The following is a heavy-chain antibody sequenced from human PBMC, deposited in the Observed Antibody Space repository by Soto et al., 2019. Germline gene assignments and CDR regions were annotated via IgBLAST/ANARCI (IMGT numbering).Heavy chain of an antibody. J-gene: IGHJ6*02. Sequence: GRSLRLSCAASGFTFSVYCMHWVRQAPGKGLVWVSRINSDGSSTTYADSVKGRFTISRDNAKNTLYLQMNSLRAEDTAVYDCERECSGWCECMDVWGQGTTVTVSS. CDR3: ERECSGWCECMDV. V-gene: IGHV3-74*01. D-gene: IGHD6-19*01. CDR2: INSDGSST. CDR1: GFTFSVYC.